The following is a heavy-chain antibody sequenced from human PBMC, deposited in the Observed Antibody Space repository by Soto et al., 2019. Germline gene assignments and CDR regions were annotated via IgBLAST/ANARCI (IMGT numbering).Heavy chain of an antibody. CDR2: ISAGGDRT. V-gene: IGHV3-23*01. Sequence: EVQVSESGGGLVQPGGSIRLSCATSGFTFSNYPMNWVRQAPGKGLEWVSGISAGGDRTYYADSVKGRFTIFRDNSKNSVSLRMNSLRVEDTAVYYCARLVWGPGTLVTVSS. J-gene: IGHJ4*02. CDR3: ARLV. CDR1: GFTFSNYP. D-gene: IGHD6-19*01.